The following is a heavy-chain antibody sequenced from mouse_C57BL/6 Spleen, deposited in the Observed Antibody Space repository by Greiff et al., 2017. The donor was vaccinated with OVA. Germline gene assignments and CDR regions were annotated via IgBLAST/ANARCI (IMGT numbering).Heavy chain of an antibody. J-gene: IGHJ1*03. V-gene: IGHV6-6*01. Sequence: EVKVEESGGGLVQPGGSMKLSCAASGFTFSDAWMDWVRQSPEKGLEWVAEIRNKANNHATYYAESVKGRFTISRDDSQSRDYLQMNKLRAEDTGMYYCTLANSYGYFDVWGIGTTVTGSS. CDR2: IRNKANNHAT. CDR1: GFTFSDAW. CDR3: TLANSYGYFDV. D-gene: IGHD1-1*01.